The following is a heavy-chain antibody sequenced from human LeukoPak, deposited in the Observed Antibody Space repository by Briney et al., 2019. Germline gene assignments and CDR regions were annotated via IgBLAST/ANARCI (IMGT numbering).Heavy chain of an antibody. J-gene: IGHJ4*02. CDR1: GFTVSSNY. Sequence: GGSLRLSCAASGFTVSSNYMSWVRQAPGKGLEWVSFVYNDGTTYYADSVKGRFTISRDNSKNTLYLQVNSLRAEDTARYYCARDLLAYCGGDCSFSFGYWGQGTLVTVSS. D-gene: IGHD2-21*02. V-gene: IGHV3-53*01. CDR3: ARDLLAYCGGDCSFSFGY. CDR2: VYNDGTT.